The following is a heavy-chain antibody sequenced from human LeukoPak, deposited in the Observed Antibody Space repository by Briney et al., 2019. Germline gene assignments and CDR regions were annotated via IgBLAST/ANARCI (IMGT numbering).Heavy chain of an antibody. CDR3: ARSRGTVAIHYYYGMVV. CDR1: GFTFSSYG. CDR2: IWYDGSTK. D-gene: IGHD6-19*01. J-gene: IGHJ6*02. V-gene: IGHV3-33*01. Sequence: PGGSLRLSCAASGFTFSSYGMHWVRQAPGKGLEWVAVIWYDGSTKYYADSVKRRFTISRDNSKNTLYLQMNSLRAEDTAVYYCARSRGTVAIHYYYGMVVWGQGTTVTVSS.